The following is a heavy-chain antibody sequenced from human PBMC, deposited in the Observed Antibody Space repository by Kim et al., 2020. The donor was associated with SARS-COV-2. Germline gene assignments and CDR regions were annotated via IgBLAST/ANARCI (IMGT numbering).Heavy chain of an antibody. J-gene: IGHJ4*01. CDR1: GFTVSRVY. CDR2: IYSGGST. CDR3: ASGYYDSSGYYDY. V-gene: IGHV3-53*04. Sequence: LSLTCAASGFTVSRVYMSWVRQAPGKGLEWVSAIYSGGSTYYADSVKGRLTISRQNSKKTMHLLINSPRAEDTAVYYCASGYYDSSGYYDYWAHGIL. D-gene: IGHD3-22*01.